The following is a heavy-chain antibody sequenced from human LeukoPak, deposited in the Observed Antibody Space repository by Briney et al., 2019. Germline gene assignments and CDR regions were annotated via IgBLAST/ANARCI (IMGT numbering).Heavy chain of an antibody. J-gene: IGHJ6*02. D-gene: IGHD3-10*01. CDR2: INHSGST. V-gene: IGHV4-34*01. Sequence: SETLSLTCAVYGGSFSGYYWSWIRQPPGKGLEWIGEINHSGSTNYNPSLKSRVTISVDTSKNQFSLKLNSETAADTAVYYCARGLSYYYGSGDYYYYYGMDVWGQGTTVTVSS. CDR3: ARGLSYYYGSGDYYYYYGMDV. CDR1: GGSFSGYY.